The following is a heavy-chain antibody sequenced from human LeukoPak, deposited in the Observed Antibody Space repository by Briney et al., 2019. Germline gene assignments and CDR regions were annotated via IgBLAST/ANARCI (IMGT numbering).Heavy chain of an antibody. J-gene: IGHJ4*02. D-gene: IGHD6-19*01. CDR3: AKDMNPRWLVAFDY. Sequence: GRSLRLSCAASGFTFDDYAMHWVRQAPGKGLEWVSGISWNSGSIGYADSVKGRFTISRDNAKNSPYLQMNSLRAEDTALYYCAKDMNPRWLVAFDYWGQGTLVTVSS. CDR2: ISWNSGSI. CDR1: GFTFDDYA. V-gene: IGHV3-9*01.